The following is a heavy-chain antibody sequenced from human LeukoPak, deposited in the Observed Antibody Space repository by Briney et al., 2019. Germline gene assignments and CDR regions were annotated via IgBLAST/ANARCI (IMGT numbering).Heavy chain of an antibody. CDR3: ATDLTY. CDR1: GFSFSGSD. J-gene: IGHJ4*02. CDR2: ISSSSTAI. Sequence: GGSLRLSCAASGFSFSGSDMNWVRQAPGKGLEWVSHISSSSTAIYYADSMKGRFTISRDNARDSLYLQMNSLRAEDTAVYYCATDLTYWGQGTLVTVAS. V-gene: IGHV3-48*01. D-gene: IGHD3-9*01.